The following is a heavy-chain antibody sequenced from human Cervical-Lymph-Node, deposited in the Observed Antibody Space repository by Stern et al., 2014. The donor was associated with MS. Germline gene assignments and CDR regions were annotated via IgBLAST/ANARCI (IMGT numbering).Heavy chain of an antibody. Sequence: EVQLVESGGGLVQPGGSLRLSCAASGFTFSGYWMNWVRQAPGKGLELVANIKEDGSETYYVDSVKGRFTISRDNSKNSLYLQMNSLRAEDTAVYYCARGSDTWGQGTLVTVSS. J-gene: IGHJ5*02. CDR1: GFTFSGYW. V-gene: IGHV3-7*01. D-gene: IGHD2-15*01. CDR2: IKEDGSET. CDR3: ARGSDT.